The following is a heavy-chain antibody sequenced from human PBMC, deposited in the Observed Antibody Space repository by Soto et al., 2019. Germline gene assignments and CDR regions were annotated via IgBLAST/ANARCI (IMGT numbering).Heavy chain of an antibody. CDR3: ASLGYYYRTDAFDI. CDR2: IYYSGST. V-gene: IGHV4-30-4*01. CDR1: GGSISSGDYY. J-gene: IGHJ3*02. D-gene: IGHD3-22*01. Sequence: SQTLSLTCTVSGGSISSGDYYWSWIRQPPGKGLEWIGYIYYSGSTYYNPSLKSRVTISVDTSKNQFSLKLSSVTAADTAVYYCASLGYYYRTDAFDIWGQGTMVTVSS.